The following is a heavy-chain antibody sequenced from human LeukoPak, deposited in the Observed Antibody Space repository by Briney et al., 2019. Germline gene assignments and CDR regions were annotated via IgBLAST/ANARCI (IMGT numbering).Heavy chain of an antibody. D-gene: IGHD3-10*01. CDR3: ARRVGTMVRGVIIPLYYYYYYMDV. CDR1: GYTFTSYD. J-gene: IGHJ6*03. V-gene: IGHV1-8*02. CDR2: MNPNSGNT. Sequence: GASVKVSCKASGYTFTSYDINWVRQATGQGLEWMGWMNPNSGNTGYAQKFQGRVTMTRNTSISTAYMELSSLRSEDTAVYYCARRVGTMVRGVIIPLYYYYYYMDVWGKGTTVTISS.